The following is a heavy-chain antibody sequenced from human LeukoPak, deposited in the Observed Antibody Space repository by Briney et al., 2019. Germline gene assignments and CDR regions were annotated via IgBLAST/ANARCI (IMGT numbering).Heavy chain of an antibody. J-gene: IGHJ4*02. D-gene: IGHD6-19*01. Sequence: GGSLRLSCAASGFTVSSNYMSWVRQAPGKGLEWVSVIYSGGSTYYADSVKGRFTISRDNSKNTLYLQMNSLRAEDTAVYYCARSRSSGWLLDYWGQGTLVTVSS. CDR3: ARSRSSGWLLDY. CDR1: GFTVSSNY. V-gene: IGHV3-66*01. CDR2: IYSGGST.